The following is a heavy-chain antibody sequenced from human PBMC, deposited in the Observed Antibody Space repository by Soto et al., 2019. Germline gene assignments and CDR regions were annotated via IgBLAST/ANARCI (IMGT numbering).Heavy chain of an antibody. Sequence: EVQLVETGGGLIQPGGSLRLSCAASGFTVSSNYMSWVRQAPGKGLEWVSVIYSGGSTYYADSVKGRFTISRDNSKNTLYLQMNSLRAEDTAVYYCARVPADYGDYYFDYWGQGTLVTVSS. J-gene: IGHJ4*02. CDR3: ARVPADYGDYYFDY. CDR1: GFTVSSNY. V-gene: IGHV3-53*02. CDR2: IYSGGST. D-gene: IGHD4-17*01.